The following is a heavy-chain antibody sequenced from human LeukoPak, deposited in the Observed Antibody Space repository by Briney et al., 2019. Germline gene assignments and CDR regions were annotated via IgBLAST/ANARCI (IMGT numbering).Heavy chain of an antibody. CDR1: GFTFSSYA. J-gene: IGHJ3*02. V-gene: IGHV3-23*01. CDR3: AAGRELWFGELLGAFDI. CDR2: ISGSGGST. Sequence: GGSLRLSCAASGFTFSSYAMSWVRQAPGKGLEWVSAISGSGGSTYYADSVKGRFTISRDNSKNTLYLQMNSLRAEDTAVYYCAAGRELWFGELLGAFDIWGQGTMVTVSS. D-gene: IGHD3-10*01.